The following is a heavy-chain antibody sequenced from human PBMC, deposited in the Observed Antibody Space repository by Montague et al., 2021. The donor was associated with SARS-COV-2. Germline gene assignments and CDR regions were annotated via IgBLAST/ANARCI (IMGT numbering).Heavy chain of an antibody. J-gene: IGHJ4*02. D-gene: IGHD3-9*01. CDR3: VRHPHYDGLNGPPDF. CDR1: GVSVTDYY. CDR2: VLYSKGT. V-gene: IGHV4-59*08. Sequence: SETLSLTCTVSGVSVTDYYWSWIRQPPGKGLEWVGDVLYSKGTNFNPSLKSRVAISVDTSKNQFSLRLTSVTAADTASYYCVRHPHYDGLNGPPDFWDQGTLVTVSS.